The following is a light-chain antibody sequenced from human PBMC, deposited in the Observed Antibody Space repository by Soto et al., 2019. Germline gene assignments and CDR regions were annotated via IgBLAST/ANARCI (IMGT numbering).Light chain of an antibody. J-gene: IGKJ4*01. CDR3: QQYNNWPLT. Sequence: EIVMTQSPATLSVSPGERATLSCRASQSVSSNLAWYQQKPGQAPKLLIYGASTRATGIPARFSGGASGTEFSLTISSLQSADFAVYYCQQYNNWPLTFGGGTKVEIK. V-gene: IGKV3-15*01. CDR1: QSVSSN. CDR2: GAS.